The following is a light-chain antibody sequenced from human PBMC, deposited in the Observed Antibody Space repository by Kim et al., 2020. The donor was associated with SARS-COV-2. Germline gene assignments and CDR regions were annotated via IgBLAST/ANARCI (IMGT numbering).Light chain of an antibody. Sequence: SPGQSITISCNGTSSDVGSYNLVSWYQQHPGKAPKLMIYEVSKRPSGVSNRFSGSKSGNTASLTISGLQAEDEADYYCCSYAGSVVFGGGTQLTVL. CDR2: EVS. V-gene: IGLV2-23*02. CDR1: SSDVGSYNL. CDR3: CSYAGSVV. J-gene: IGLJ2*01.